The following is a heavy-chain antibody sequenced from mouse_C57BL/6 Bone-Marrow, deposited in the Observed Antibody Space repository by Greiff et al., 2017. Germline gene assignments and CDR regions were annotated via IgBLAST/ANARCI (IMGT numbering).Heavy chain of an antibody. Sequence: DVMLVESGGGLVKPGGSLKLSCAASGFTFSDYGMHWVRQAPEKGLEWVAYISSGSSTIYYADTVKGRFTLSRDNAKNTLFLQMTSLRSEDTAMYYCARGFDYYGSSYLAMDYWGQGTSVTVSS. D-gene: IGHD1-1*01. J-gene: IGHJ4*01. CDR3: ARGFDYYGSSYLAMDY. V-gene: IGHV5-17*01. CDR1: GFTFSDYG. CDR2: ISSGSSTI.